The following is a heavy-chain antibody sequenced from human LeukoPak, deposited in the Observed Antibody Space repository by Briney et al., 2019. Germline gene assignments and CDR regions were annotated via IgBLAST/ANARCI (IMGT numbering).Heavy chain of an antibody. CDR3: ARASYYFDY. V-gene: IGHV4-34*01. CDR2: INHSGST. Sequence: SETLSLTCAIYGGSFSGYYWSWIRQPPGKGLEWIGEINHSGSTNYNPSLRSRVTISVDTSKNQFSLKLSSVTAADTAVYYCARASYYFDYWGQGTLVTVSS. CDR1: GGSFSGYY. J-gene: IGHJ4*02.